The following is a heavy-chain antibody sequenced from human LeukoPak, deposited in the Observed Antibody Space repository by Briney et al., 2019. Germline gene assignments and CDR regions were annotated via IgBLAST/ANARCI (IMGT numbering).Heavy chain of an antibody. Sequence: SETLSLACTVSGGSISSYYWSWIRQPPGEALEWIGYISNSGSTNYNPSLKSRVTISVDTSKNQFSLKLSSVTAADTAVYYCARGRSGSYYGMDVWGQGTTVTVSS. CDR1: GGSISSYY. J-gene: IGHJ6*02. CDR3: ARGRSGSYYGMDV. CDR2: ISNSGST. V-gene: IGHV4-59*13. D-gene: IGHD1-26*01.